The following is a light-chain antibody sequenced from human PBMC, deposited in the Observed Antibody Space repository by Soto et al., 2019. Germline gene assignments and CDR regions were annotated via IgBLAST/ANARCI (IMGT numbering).Light chain of an antibody. V-gene: IGLV1-51*01. J-gene: IGLJ1*01. CDR3: GAWDDSLNVYL. CDR2: GND. Sequence: QSVLTQPPSVSAAPGQRVTISCSGGRSNIGNYYVSWYHQLPGTAPKVLIFGNDKRPSGIPDRFSGSKSGTSATLAITGIQTGDGGEYSCGAWDDSLNVYLFGGGTKVTVL. CDR1: RSNIGNYY.